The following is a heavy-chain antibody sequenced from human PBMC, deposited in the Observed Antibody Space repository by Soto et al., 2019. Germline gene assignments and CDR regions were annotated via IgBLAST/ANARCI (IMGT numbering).Heavy chain of an antibody. D-gene: IGHD5-12*01. CDR3: ARGYSGYDYGNYLDY. J-gene: IGHJ4*02. V-gene: IGHV3-20*04. Sequence: EVHLVESGGGVVRPGGSLRLSCAASGFTFDGYGMSWVRQAPGKGLEWVSGRNWSGGVTSYADSVRGRFTISRDNAKNSLYLQMNSLRAEDTALYYCARGYSGYDYGNYLDYWGQGALVTVSS. CDR2: RNWSGGVT. CDR1: GFTFDGYG.